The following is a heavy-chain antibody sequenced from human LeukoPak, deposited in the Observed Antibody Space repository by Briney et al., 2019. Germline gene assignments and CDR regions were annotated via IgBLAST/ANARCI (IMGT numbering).Heavy chain of an antibody. V-gene: IGHV3-7*01. Sequence: PGGSLRLSCAASGFTFSSYWMTWVRQAPEKGLEWVAQINLDGSGKNHVDSVKGRFTISRDNSKNTLYLQMNSLRAEDTAVYYCAKEDTAMGTLDIWGQGTMVTVSS. D-gene: IGHD5-18*01. CDR2: INLDGSGK. CDR3: AKEDTAMGTLDI. CDR1: GFTFSSYW. J-gene: IGHJ3*02.